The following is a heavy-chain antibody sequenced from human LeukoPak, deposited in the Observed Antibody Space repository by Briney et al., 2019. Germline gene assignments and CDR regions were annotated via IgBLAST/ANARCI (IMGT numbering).Heavy chain of an antibody. V-gene: IGHV4-30-2*01. CDR1: GGSISSGGYS. J-gene: IGHJ4*02. D-gene: IGHD2-8*01. Sequence: SQTLSLTCAVSGGSISSGGYSWSWIRQPPGKGLEWIGYIYHSGSTYYNPSLKSRVTISVDRSKNQFSLKLSSVTAADTAVYYCARERAMAYFDYWGQGTLVTVSS. CDR2: IYHSGST. CDR3: ARERAMAYFDY.